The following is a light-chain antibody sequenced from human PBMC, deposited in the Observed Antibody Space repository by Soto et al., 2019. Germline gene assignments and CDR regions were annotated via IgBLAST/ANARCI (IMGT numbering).Light chain of an antibody. CDR1: QGISSY. Sequence: DIQMTQSPSSLSASVGDRVTITCRASQGISSYLNWYQQKPGKAPKLLIYAASSLQSGVPSRFSGSGSGTDFTLTISSLQPEDFATYYCQQSYRTPPYPFGQGTKVDIK. CDR2: AAS. V-gene: IGKV1-39*01. J-gene: IGKJ1*01. CDR3: QQSYRTPPYP.